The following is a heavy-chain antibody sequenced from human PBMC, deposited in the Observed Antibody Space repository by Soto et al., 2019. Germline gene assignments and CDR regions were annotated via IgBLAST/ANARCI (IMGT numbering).Heavy chain of an antibody. D-gene: IGHD3-16*01. CDR3: AKDINYALDGHAFDI. CDR1: GFTFDDYA. CDR2: ISWNSGSI. Sequence: GGSLRLSCAASGFTFDDYAMHWVRQAPGKGLEWVSGISWNSGSIGYADSVKGRFTISRDNAKNSLYLQMNSLRAEDTALYYCAKDINYALDGHAFDIWGQGTMVTVSS. V-gene: IGHV3-9*01. J-gene: IGHJ3*02.